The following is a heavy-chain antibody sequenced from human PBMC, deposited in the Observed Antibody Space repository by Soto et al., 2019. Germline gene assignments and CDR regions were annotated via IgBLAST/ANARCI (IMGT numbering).Heavy chain of an antibody. CDR3: ARDPYDSSGYSYYYYYYGMDV. J-gene: IGHJ6*02. CDR1: GGTFSSYA. V-gene: IGHV1-69*13. CDR2: IIPIFGTA. D-gene: IGHD3-22*01. Sequence: GASVKVSCKASGGTFSSYAISWVRQAPGQGLEWMGGIIPIFGTANYAQKFQGRVTITADESTSTVYMELSSLRSEDTAVYYCARDPYDSSGYSYYYYYYGMDVWGQGTTVTVSS.